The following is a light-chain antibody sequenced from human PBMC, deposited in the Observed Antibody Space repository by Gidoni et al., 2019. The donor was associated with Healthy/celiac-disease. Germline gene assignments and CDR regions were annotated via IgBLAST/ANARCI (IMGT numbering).Light chain of an antibody. V-gene: IGLV2-14*03. CDR3: SSYTSSSTLWV. Sequence: QSALTQPASVSGSPGQSITISCTGTSSDVGGYNYVSWYQQHPGQAPKLMFYDFSNRPSGFSNRFSVSNSGNTTSLTISGLQAEDEAYYYCSSYTSSSTLWVFGGGTKLTVL. CDR1: SSDVGGYNY. J-gene: IGLJ3*02. CDR2: DFS.